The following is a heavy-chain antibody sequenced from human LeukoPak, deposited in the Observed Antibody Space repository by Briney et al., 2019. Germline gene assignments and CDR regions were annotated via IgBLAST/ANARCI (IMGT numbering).Heavy chain of an antibody. J-gene: IGHJ4*02. CDR1: GCTFSDYY. CDR2: ISTSSSYT. D-gene: IGHD1-26*01. Sequence: PGGSLRLSCAASGCTFSDYYMSWIRQAPGKGLEWVSYISTSSSYTNYADSVKGRFTISRDNAKNSLYLQMNSLRVEDTAVYYCARVGDSGGYRAYYFDYWGQGTLVTVSS. V-gene: IGHV3-11*06. CDR3: ARVGDSGGYRAYYFDY.